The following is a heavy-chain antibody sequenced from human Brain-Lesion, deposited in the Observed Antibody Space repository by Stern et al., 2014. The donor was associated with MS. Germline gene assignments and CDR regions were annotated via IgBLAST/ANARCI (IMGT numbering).Heavy chain of an antibody. J-gene: IGHJ5*01. CDR2: VNNDGRRT. CDR3: ARGERWFDS. CDR1: GFTFSNYW. Sequence: EVQLVESGGGLVQPGGSLRLSCAASGFTFSNYWMPWARPAPGKGLVWVSRVNNDGRRTSYADSVKGRFTMSRDNAKNTLYLQMNSLRVEDTAIYYCARGERWFDSWGQGTLVTVSS. V-gene: IGHV3-74*02. D-gene: IGHD3-10*01.